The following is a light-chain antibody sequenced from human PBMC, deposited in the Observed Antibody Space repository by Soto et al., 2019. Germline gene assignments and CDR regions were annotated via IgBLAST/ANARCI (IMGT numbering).Light chain of an antibody. Sequence: EIVLTQSPGTLSLSPGERATLSCRASQSVSTSYLAWYQQKPGQAPRLLIYGASTRATGTPDRFSGSGSAKDFTLTISSLAPDDFAVYYCQQYGSSPLTFGGGTKGEIK. CDR1: QSVSTSY. V-gene: IGKV3-20*01. CDR2: GAS. CDR3: QQYGSSPLT. J-gene: IGKJ4*01.